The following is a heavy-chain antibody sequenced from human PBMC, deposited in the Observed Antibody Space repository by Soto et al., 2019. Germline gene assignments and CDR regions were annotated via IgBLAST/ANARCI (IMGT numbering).Heavy chain of an antibody. CDR2: IWYDGSNK. J-gene: IGHJ4*02. Sequence: GGSLRLSCAASGFTFSSYGMHWVRQAPGKGLEWVAVIWYDGSNKYYADSVKGRFTISRDNSKNTLYLQMNSLRAEDTAVYYCARGPWFGELLPSDYWGQGTLVTVSS. CDR1: GFTFSSYG. D-gene: IGHD3-10*01. V-gene: IGHV3-33*01. CDR3: ARGPWFGELLPSDY.